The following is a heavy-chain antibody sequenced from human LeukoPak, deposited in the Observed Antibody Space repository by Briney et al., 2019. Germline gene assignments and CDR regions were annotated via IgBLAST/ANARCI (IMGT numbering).Heavy chain of an antibody. D-gene: IGHD2-15*01. Sequence: ASVKVSCKASGGTFSSYAISWVRQAPGQGLEWMGRIIPILGIANYAQKFQGRVTITADKSTSTAYMELNSLRSEDTAVYYCASGYCSGGSCYGFDPWGQGTLVTVSS. CDR2: IIPILGIA. V-gene: IGHV1-69*04. CDR3: ASGYCSGGSCYGFDP. CDR1: GGTFSSYA. J-gene: IGHJ5*02.